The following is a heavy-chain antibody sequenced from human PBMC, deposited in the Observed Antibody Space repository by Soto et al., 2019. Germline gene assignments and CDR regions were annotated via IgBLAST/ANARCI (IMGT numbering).Heavy chain of an antibody. CDR2: VHQSGST. V-gene: IGHV4-4*02. J-gene: IGHJ4*02. Sequence: SSETLSLTCAASGVSISSHYWWSWVRQPPGKGLEWIGEVHQSGSTNYNPSLRSRVTIAVDMSKNQFSLKLSSVTAADTAMYYCARRDYYDSTGYYTYWGQGPLVTV. CDR3: ARRDYYDSTGYYTY. CDR1: GVSISSHYW. D-gene: IGHD3-22*01.